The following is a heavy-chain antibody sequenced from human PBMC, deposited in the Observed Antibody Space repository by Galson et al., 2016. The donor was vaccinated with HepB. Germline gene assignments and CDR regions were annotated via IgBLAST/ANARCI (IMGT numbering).Heavy chain of an antibody. CDR3: ARGLLWFRESQNWFDP. V-gene: IGHV3-33*01. Sequence: SLRLSCAASGFTFSSYGMHWVRQAPGQGLEWVAVIWSAGSNKYYADSVKGRFTVSRDNSKNTLYLQMNSLRAEDTAVYCCARGLLWFRESQNWFDPWGQGTLVTVSS. J-gene: IGHJ5*02. CDR1: GFTFSSYG. CDR2: IWSAGSNK. D-gene: IGHD3-10*01.